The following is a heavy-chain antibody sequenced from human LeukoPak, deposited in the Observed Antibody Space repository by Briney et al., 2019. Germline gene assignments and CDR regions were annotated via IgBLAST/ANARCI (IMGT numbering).Heavy chain of an antibody. V-gene: IGHV3-30*01. Sequence: PGRSLGLSCAASGFTFSSYAMHWVRQAPGKGLEWVAVISYDGSNKYYADSVKGRFTISRDNSKNTLYLQMNSLRAEDTAVYYCARAASAARYNWFDPWGQGTLVTVSS. CDR3: ARAASAARYNWFDP. J-gene: IGHJ5*02. D-gene: IGHD2-15*01. CDR1: GFTFSSYA. CDR2: ISYDGSNK.